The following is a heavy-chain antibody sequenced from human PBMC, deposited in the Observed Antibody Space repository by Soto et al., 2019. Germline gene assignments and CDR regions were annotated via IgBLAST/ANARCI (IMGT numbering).Heavy chain of an antibody. Sequence: CGPTLVNPTQTITGTCTFSCFSLNTGGVGVGWSRQPPGKPLEWLALVYWNDDKRYRPSLKPRIAIIKGNSQHQVVLRMTNMDPVDTGTYYCAQRIRKRQDFDVWGQGTVVTVSS. D-gene: IGHD1-1*01. CDR1: CFSLNTGGVG. CDR3: AQRIRKRQDFDV. CDR2: VYWNDDK. V-gene: IGHV2-5*01. J-gene: IGHJ3*01.